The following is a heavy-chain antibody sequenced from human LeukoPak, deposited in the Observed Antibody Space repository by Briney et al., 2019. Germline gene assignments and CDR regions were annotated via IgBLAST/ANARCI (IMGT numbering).Heavy chain of an antibody. CDR2: ISAYNGNT. D-gene: IGHD3-22*01. V-gene: IGHV1-18*01. CDR1: GYTFTSYG. Sequence: ASVKVSCKASGYTFTSYGISWVRQAPGQGLEWMGWISAYNGNTNYAQKFQGRVTMTRDTSISTAYMELSRLRSDDTAVYYCARDRDEHYCDSSGYDYWGQGTLVTVSS. J-gene: IGHJ4*02. CDR3: ARDRDEHYCDSSGYDY.